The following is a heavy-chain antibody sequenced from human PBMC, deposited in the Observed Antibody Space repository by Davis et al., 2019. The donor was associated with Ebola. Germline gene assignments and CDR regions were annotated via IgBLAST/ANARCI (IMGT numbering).Heavy chain of an antibody. V-gene: IGHV1-58*02. CDR2: IVVGSGNT. CDR1: GFTFTSSA. J-gene: IGHJ6*02. D-gene: IGHD2-2*01. Sequence: AASVKVSCKASGFTFTSSAMQWVRQARGQRLEWIGWIVVGSGNTNYAQKFQERVTITRDMSTSTAYMELSSLRSEDTAVYYCAASPDQLLSVYYYYGMDVWGQGTTVTVSS. CDR3: AASPDQLLSVYYYYGMDV.